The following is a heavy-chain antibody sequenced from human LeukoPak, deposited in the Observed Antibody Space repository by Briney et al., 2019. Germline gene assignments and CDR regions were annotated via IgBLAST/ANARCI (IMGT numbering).Heavy chain of an antibody. Sequence: GGSLRLSCAASGFTFSSYAMNWVRQAPGKGLEWVAYIQYDGSNKYFADSVKGRFTISRDNSKSTLYLQMNSLRAEDTAVYYCARHLTYAFDYCGQGTLVTVSS. CDR1: GFTFSSYA. CDR3: ARHLTYAFDY. CDR2: IQYDGSNK. D-gene: IGHD4-17*01. J-gene: IGHJ4*02. V-gene: IGHV3-30*03.